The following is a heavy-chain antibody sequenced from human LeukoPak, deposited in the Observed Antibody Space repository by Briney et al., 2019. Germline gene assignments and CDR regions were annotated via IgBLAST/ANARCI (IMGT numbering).Heavy chain of an antibody. V-gene: IGHV3-48*01. J-gene: IGHJ4*02. CDR3: ARVGGIFDY. CDR2: ISSSSSTI. CDR1: GLIVGSNY. Sequence: GGSLRLSCAASGLIVGSNYMGWVRQAPGKGLEWVSYISSSSSTIYYADSVKGRFTISRDNAKNSLYLQMNSLRAEDTAVYYCARVGGIFDYWGQGTLVTVSS.